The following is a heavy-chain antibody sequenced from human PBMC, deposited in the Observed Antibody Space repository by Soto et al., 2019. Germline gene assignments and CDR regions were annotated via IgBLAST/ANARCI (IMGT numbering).Heavy chain of an antibody. CDR2: ISGGGSST. CDR3: AKVPAYDYVWGTYYYFDY. J-gene: IGHJ4*02. V-gene: IGHV3-23*01. D-gene: IGHD3-16*01. Sequence: GGSLRLSCAASGFTFSNYAMSWVRQAPGKGLEWVSSISGGGSSTYYAESVKGRFTISRDNSKNTIYLQMNSLRAEDTAVYFCAKVPAYDYVWGTYYYFDYWGLGALVTVS. CDR1: GFTFSNYA.